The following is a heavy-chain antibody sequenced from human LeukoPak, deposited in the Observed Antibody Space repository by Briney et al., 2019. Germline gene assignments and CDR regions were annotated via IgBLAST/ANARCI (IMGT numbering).Heavy chain of an antibody. CDR2: ISTSLDTT. V-gene: IGHV3-23*01. J-gene: IGHJ6*02. D-gene: IGHD3-10*01. CDR1: GFTFDSYA. Sequence: PGGSLRLSCLASGFTFDSYAMSWVRQAPGKGLEWVSVISTSLDTTYYADFVKGRFTISRDNSKKTLYLQMNSLRAEDTAVYYCARVGPDYGSGSYYNVWGPNYYYYYGMDVWGQGTTVTVSS. CDR3: ARVGPDYGSGSYYNVWGPNYYYYYGMDV.